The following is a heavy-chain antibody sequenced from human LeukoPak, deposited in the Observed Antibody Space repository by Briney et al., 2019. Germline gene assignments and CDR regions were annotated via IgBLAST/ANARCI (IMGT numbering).Heavy chain of an antibody. CDR1: GYTFTSYY. CDR3: ARDNSVGDIAWWFDP. V-gene: IGHV1-46*01. D-gene: IGHD3-16*02. Sequence: ASVKVSCKASGYTFTSYYMHWVRQAPGQGLEWMGIINPSGGRTTYAQKFQGRVTMTRDMSTSTVHMELSSLRSEDTAVYYCARDNSVGDIAWWFDPWGQGTLVTVSS. J-gene: IGHJ5*02. CDR2: INPSGGRT.